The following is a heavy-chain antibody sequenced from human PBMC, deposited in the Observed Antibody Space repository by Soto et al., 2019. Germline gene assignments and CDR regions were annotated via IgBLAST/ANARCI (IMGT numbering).Heavy chain of an antibody. D-gene: IGHD3-22*01. CDR3: ARDFSSGYYHYFDY. J-gene: IGHJ4*02. Sequence: SETLSLTCPFSGGSISTSYWIWIRQPPGKGLEWIGYIYYSGSTNYNPSLKSRVTISVDTSKNQISLRLSSVTAADTAVYYCARDFSSGYYHYFDYWGQGTLVTVSS. CDR2: IYYSGST. CDR1: GGSISTSY. V-gene: IGHV4-59*01.